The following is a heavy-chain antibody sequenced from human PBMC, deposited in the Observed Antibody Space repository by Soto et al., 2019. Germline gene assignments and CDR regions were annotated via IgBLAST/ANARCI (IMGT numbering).Heavy chain of an antibody. V-gene: IGHV4-4*02. CDR3: ARPVHDDTGQYFVGLGI. J-gene: IGHJ6*03. CDR2: IYQSGST. CDR1: GGSISDSLW. Sequence: KTSATLSLTCAVSGGSISDSLWWNWVRQPPGKGLECIGEIYQSGSTHYSPSLKSRVTISIDKSNNLLSLRLTSVTAADTAVYYCARPVHDDTGQYFVGLGIWGKMTTDT. D-gene: IGHD2-8*02.